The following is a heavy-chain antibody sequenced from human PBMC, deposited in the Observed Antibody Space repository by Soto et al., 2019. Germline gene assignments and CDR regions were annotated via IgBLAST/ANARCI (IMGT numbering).Heavy chain of an antibody. CDR1: GGTFSRYT. J-gene: IGHJ6*02. Sequence: QVQLVQSGAEVKKPGSSVKVSCKASGGTFSRYTFTWVRQAPGQGLEWMGRIIPILDIPNYAQNFQGRVTITANKSTSTAYMELRSLRPDDTAVYYCASHFTGVLVLGTSPPGGDNYGWDVWGQGTTVTVSS. V-gene: IGHV1-69*02. CDR2: IIPILDIP. CDR3: ASHFTGVLVLGTSPPGGDNYGWDV. D-gene: IGHD2-8*02.